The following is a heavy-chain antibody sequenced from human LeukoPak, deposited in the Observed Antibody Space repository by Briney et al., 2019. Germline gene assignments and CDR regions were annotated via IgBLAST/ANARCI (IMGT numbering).Heavy chain of an antibody. CDR2: INPNSGGT. J-gene: IGHJ4*02. D-gene: IGHD2-15*01. Sequence: ASVKVSCKASGYTFTGYYMHWVRQAPGQGLEWMGWINPNSGGTNYARKFQGRVTMTRDTSISTAYMELSSLRSDDTAVYYCARRGSHCSGSSYYGTFDYWGQGTLVTVSS. V-gene: IGHV1-2*02. CDR3: ARRGSHCSGSSYYGTFDY. CDR1: GYTFTGYY.